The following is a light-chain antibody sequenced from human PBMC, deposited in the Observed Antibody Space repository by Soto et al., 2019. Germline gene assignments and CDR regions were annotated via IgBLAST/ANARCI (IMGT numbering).Light chain of an antibody. J-gene: IGLJ1*01. CDR2: EVS. CDR3: CSYAGSSSAYV. Sequence: QSVLTQPASVSGSPGQSITISCTGTSSDDGSYNVVSWYQQHPGKAPKLLIYEVSKRPSGVSDRFSGSKSGNTASLTISGLQAEDEADYHCCSYAGSSSAYVFGTGTKVTVL. CDR1: SSDDGSYNV. V-gene: IGLV2-23*02.